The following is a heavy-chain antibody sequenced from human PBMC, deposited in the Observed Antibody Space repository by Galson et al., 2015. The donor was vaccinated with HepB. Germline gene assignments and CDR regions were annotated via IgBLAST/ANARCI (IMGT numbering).Heavy chain of an antibody. CDR3: AREYSGYGDPGYFDY. CDR2: INAGNGNT. CDR1: GYTFTSYA. Sequence: SVKVSCKASGYTFTSYAMHWVRQAPGQRLEWMGWINAGNGNTKYSQKFQGRVTITRDTSASTAYMELSSLRSEDTAVYYCAREYSGYGDPGYFDYWGQGTLVTVSS. V-gene: IGHV1-3*01. J-gene: IGHJ4*02. D-gene: IGHD5-12*01.